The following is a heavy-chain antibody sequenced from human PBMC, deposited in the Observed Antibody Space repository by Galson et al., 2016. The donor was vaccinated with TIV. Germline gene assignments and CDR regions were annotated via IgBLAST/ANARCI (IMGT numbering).Heavy chain of an antibody. CDR1: SGSISSGTYY. V-gene: IGHV4-61*02. CDR2: IYASGST. CDR3: ARDGYYYYYGMDV. J-gene: IGHJ6*02. Sequence: TLSLTCTVSSGSISSGTYYWNWIRQPAGKGLEWIGRIYASGSTNYNPSLESRVTISVDTSNNQFSLKLNTVTAADTAVYYCARDGYYYYYGMDVWGQGTTVTVSS.